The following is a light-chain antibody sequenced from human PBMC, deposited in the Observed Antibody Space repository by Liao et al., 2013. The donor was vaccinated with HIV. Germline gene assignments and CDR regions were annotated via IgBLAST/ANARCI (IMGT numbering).Light chain of an antibody. Sequence: SYELTQPPSVSVSPGQTASITCSGDNLENKNASWYQQKPGQSPVLVIYQDTKRPSGIPERFSGSNSGNTATLTISGTQAMDEADYYCQAWDSTIAYVFGTGTKVTVL. CDR1: NLENKN. CDR3: QAWDSTIAYV. CDR2: QDT. J-gene: IGLJ1*01. V-gene: IGLV3-1*01.